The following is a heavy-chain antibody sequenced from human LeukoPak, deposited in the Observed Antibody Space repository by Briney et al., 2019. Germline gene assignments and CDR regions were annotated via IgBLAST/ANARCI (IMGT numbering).Heavy chain of an antibody. CDR1: GFTFGNYA. J-gene: IGHJ4*02. V-gene: IGHV3-23*01. D-gene: IGHD5-18*01. CDR3: ARFAIAMGD. CDR2: ISGSGDST. Sequence: GGSLRLSCAASGFTFGNYAMSWVRQAPGKGLEWVSVISGSGDSTYYADSVKGRFTISRDNSKNTLYLQMNSLRAEDTAVYYCARFAIAMGDWGQGTLVTVSS.